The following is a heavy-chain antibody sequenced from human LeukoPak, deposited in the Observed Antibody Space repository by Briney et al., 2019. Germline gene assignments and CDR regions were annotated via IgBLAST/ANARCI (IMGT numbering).Heavy chain of an antibody. CDR2: IHYTGST. Sequence: SETLSLTCTVSGGYIGSYYWSWIRQPPRKGLEWIGYIHYTGSTNYNPSLKSRVTISVDTSKNQFSLKLRSVTAADTAVYYCARVEEGYGSGRRENYYYYYMDVWGKGTTVTISS. CDR1: GGYIGSYY. V-gene: IGHV4-59*01. J-gene: IGHJ6*03. D-gene: IGHD3-10*01. CDR3: ARVEEGYGSGRRENYYYYYMDV.